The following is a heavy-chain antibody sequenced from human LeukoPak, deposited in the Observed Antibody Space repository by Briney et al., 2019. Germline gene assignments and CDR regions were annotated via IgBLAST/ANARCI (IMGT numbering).Heavy chain of an antibody. Sequence: GGSLRLSCAASGFTFSSYAMHWVRQAPGKGLEWVGVISYDGSNKYYADSVKGRFTISRDNSKNTLYLQMNSLRAEDTAVYYCARVKAAAGFRTYYYGMDVWGQGTTVTVSS. CDR3: ARVKAAAGFRTYYYGMDV. V-gene: IGHV3-30-3*01. D-gene: IGHD6-13*01. CDR1: GFTFSSYA. J-gene: IGHJ6*02. CDR2: ISYDGSNK.